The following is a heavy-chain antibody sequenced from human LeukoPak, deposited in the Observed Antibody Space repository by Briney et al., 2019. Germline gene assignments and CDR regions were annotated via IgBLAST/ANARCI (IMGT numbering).Heavy chain of an antibody. Sequence: TASETLSLTCTVYGGSFSGYYWSWIRQPPGKGLEWIGEINHSGSTNYNPSLKSRVTISVDTSKNQFSLKLSSVTAADTAVYYCARWTGWIQLAFDIWGQGTMVTVSS. CDR1: GGSFSGYY. CDR3: ARWTGWIQLAFDI. CDR2: INHSGST. J-gene: IGHJ3*02. V-gene: IGHV4-34*01. D-gene: IGHD5-18*01.